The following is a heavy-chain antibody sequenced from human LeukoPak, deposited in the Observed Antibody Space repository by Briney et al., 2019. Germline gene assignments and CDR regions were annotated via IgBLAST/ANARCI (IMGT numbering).Heavy chain of an antibody. V-gene: IGHV3-74*01. CDR3: ARGGYGAYMG. Sequence: GGSLRLSCAASGFTLSNYNMNWVRQPPGKGLVWVSGIKSDGAGTSYVDSVKGRFTISRDNAKNTLDLQMNSLRAEDTAVYYCARGGYGAYMGWGQGMLVTVSS. CDR2: IKSDGAGT. J-gene: IGHJ4*02. CDR1: GFTLSNYN. D-gene: IGHD4-17*01.